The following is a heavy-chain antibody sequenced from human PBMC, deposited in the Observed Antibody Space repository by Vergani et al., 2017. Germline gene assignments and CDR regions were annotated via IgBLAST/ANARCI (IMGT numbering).Heavy chain of an antibody. CDR3: AKDRANSGAYPIDF. CDR1: GYTFTGYF. D-gene: IGHD1-26*01. V-gene: IGHV1-2*02. Sequence: QVRLMQSAAEVKKPGASVRVSCKASGYTFTGYFIHWVRQAPGQGLEWMGWINPNRGVTNYAQKFHGRVTMTSDTSTNTVYMELSRLKSDDTALYYCAKDRANSGAYPIDFWGPGTLVTVSS. CDR2: INPNRGVT. J-gene: IGHJ4*02.